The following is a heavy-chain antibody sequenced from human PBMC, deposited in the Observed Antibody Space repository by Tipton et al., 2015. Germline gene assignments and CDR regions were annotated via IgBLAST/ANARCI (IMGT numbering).Heavy chain of an antibody. V-gene: IGHV4-39*01. CDR1: GGSISSSSYY. D-gene: IGHD4-23*01. CDR2: LYFSGST. CDR3: ARARGRHGGLFDS. J-gene: IGHJ4*02. Sequence: LRLSCTVSGGSISSSSYYWAWIRQPPGKGLEWIGSLYFSGSTYYNPSLKSRVTISIDRFKNQSSLKLSSVTAADTAVYYCARARGRHGGLFDSWGQGILVTVSS.